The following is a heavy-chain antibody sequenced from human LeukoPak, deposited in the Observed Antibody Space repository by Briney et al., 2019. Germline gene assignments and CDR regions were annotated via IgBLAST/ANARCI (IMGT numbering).Heavy chain of an antibody. CDR3: AKDLPIEWEPSYYFDY. Sequence: GGSLRLSCAASGFTFSSYGMSWVRQAPRKGLEWVSAISGSGGSTYYADSVKGRFTISRDNSKNTLYLQMNSLRAEDTAVYYCAKDLPIEWEPSYYFDYWGQGTLVTVSS. CDR1: GFTFSSYG. J-gene: IGHJ4*02. V-gene: IGHV3-23*01. CDR2: ISGSGGST. D-gene: IGHD1-26*01.